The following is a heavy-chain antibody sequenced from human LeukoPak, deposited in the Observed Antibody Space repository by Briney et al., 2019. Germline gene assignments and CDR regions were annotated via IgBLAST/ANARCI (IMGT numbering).Heavy chain of an antibody. CDR3: ARSLVVRKSYFDY. V-gene: IGHV4-39*07. CDR2: IYYSGST. CDR1: GGSISSSSYY. J-gene: IGHJ4*02. Sequence: PSETLSLTCTVSGGSISSSSYYWGWIRQPPGKGLEWIGSIYYSGSTYYNPSLKSRVTISVDKSKNQFSLKLSSVTAADTAVYYCARSLVVRKSYFDYWGQGTLVTVSS. D-gene: IGHD3-22*01.